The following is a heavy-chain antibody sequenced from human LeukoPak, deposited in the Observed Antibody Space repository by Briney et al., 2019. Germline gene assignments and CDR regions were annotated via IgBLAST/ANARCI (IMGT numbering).Heavy chain of an antibody. CDR3: AKEYSGSYSGDY. J-gene: IGHJ4*02. D-gene: IGHD1-26*01. V-gene: IGHV3-53*01. CDR1: GFTVSSNY. CDR2: IYSGGST. Sequence: GGSLRLSCAASGFTVSSNYMSWVRQAPGKGLEWVSVIYSGGSTYYADSVKGRFTISRDNSKNTLYLQMNSLRAEDTAVYYCAKEYSGSYSGDYWGQGTLVTVSS.